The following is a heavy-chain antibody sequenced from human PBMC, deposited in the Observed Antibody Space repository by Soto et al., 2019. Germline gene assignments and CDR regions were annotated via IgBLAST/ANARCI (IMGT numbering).Heavy chain of an antibody. D-gene: IGHD2-15*01. Sequence: SETLSLTCTVSGASITTYYWSWIRQPPGKGLEWIGYISYSGSTDYNPSLKSRVTISFDASKNQISLQVRSATASDAAVYYCASDLKEYGSDGKCNWYDPWGQGTLVTVSS. J-gene: IGHJ5*02. CDR2: ISYSGST. V-gene: IGHV4-59*01. CDR3: ASDLKEYGSDGKCNWYDP. CDR1: GASITTYY.